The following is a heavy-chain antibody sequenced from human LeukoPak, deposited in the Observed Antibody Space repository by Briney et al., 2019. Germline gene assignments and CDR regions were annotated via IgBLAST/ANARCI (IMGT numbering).Heavy chain of an antibody. CDR1: GGSLNPYY. V-gene: IGHV4-59*01. CDR3: ARQPTVVTPVDY. J-gene: IGHJ4*02. Sequence: SETLSLTCTVSGGSLNPYYWSWIRQSPGKALEWIGYIYYSGSINYNPSLKSRVTISIDTSKSQFSLRLTPVTAADTAVYYCARQPTVVTPVDYWGQGTLVTVSS. CDR2: IYYSGSI. D-gene: IGHD4-23*01.